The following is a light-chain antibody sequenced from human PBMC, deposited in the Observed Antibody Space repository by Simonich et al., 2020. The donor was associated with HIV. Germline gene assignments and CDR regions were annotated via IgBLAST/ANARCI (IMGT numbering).Light chain of an antibody. CDR3: CSYAGSYTYV. CDR2: DVS. V-gene: IGLV2-11*01. J-gene: IGLJ1*01. Sequence: QSALPQPRSVSGSPGQSVTISCTGPSREVGGYNYVSWYQKHPGKAPKPMIYDVSKRPSGVPDRFSGSKSGNTASLTISGLQAEDEADYYCCSYAGSYTYVFGTGTKVTVL. CDR1: SREVGGYNY.